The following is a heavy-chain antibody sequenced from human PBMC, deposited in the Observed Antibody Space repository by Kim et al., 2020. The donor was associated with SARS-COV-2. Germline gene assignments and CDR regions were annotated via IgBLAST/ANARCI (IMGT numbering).Heavy chain of an antibody. V-gene: IGHV4-39*02. CDR2: IFYSGAT. J-gene: IGHJ4*03. D-gene: IGHD7-27*01. Sequence: SETLSLTCSVSGGSLSSSLHYWAWIRQPPGKGLEWIGSIFYSGATYVNPSLKRRVTMSIDTSRNQFSLKLKSVTAADTARFFCARDDSSGAGFFDSWG. CDR3: ARDDSSGAGFFDS. CDR1: GGSLSSSLHY.